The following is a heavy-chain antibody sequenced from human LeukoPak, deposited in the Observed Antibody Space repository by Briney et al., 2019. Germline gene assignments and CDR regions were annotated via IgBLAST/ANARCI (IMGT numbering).Heavy chain of an antibody. V-gene: IGHV4-30-2*01. CDR1: GGSISSGGCY. Sequence: SETLSLTCTVSGGSISSGGCYWSWIRQPPGKGLEWIGYIYHSGSTYYNPSLKSRVTISVDRSKNQFSLKLSSVTAADTAVYYCARSLRDDFWSGYYRTPDYWGQGTLVTVSS. CDR2: IYHSGST. J-gene: IGHJ4*02. CDR3: ARSLRDDFWSGYYRTPDY. D-gene: IGHD3-3*01.